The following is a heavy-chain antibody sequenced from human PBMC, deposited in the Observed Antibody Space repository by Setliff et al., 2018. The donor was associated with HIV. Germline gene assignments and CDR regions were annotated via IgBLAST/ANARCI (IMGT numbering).Heavy chain of an antibody. J-gene: IGHJ4*02. V-gene: IGHV1-3*01. D-gene: IGHD3-10*01. CDR2: INAGNGNT. CDR3: ARDYGSGSYYPY. CDR1: GYTFTSYA. Sequence: ASVKVSCKASGYTFTSYAMHWVRQAPGQRLEWMGWINAGNGNTKYSQKFQGRVTITRDTSASTAYMEQSSLRSEDTAVYYCARDYGSGSYYPYWGQGTLVTVSS.